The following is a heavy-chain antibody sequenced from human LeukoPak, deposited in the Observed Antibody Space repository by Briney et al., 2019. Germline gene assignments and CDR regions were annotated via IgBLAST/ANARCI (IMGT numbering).Heavy chain of an antibody. CDR1: GYSISSGYF. D-gene: IGHD6-13*01. V-gene: IGHV4-38-2*02. Sequence: PSETLSLTCTVSGYSISSGYFWGWIRQPPGKGLEWIGETNHGGSTNYNPSLKSRVTISVDTSQNQFSLRLSSVTAADTAVYYCARGRYVTTRGGAAAGFLDYWGQGTLVTVST. CDR3: ARGRYVTTRGGAAAGFLDY. J-gene: IGHJ4*02. CDR2: TNHGGST.